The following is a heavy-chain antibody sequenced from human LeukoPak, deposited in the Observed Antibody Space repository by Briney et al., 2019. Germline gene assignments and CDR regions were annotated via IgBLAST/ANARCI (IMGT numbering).Heavy chain of an antibody. Sequence: GALLQICCQGSGSLISTYWIGCVRQLPGKGLEGLGIIYPGDSDTRYSPSFQGQVTISADKSISTAYLQWSSLKASDTAMYYCARRVYCSGGSCFSHAFDIWGQGTMVTVSS. CDR3: ARRVYCSGGSCFSHAFDI. CDR2: IYPGDSDT. J-gene: IGHJ3*02. V-gene: IGHV5-51*01. D-gene: IGHD2-15*01. CDR1: GSLISTYW.